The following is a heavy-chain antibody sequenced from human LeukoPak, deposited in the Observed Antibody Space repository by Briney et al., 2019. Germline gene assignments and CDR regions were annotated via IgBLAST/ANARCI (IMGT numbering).Heavy chain of an antibody. J-gene: IGHJ6*02. V-gene: IGHV3-23*01. CDR2: ISGSGGST. Sequence: GGSLRLSCAASGFTFSSYAMSWVRQAPGKGLEWVSAISGSGGSTYYADSVKGRFTISRDNSKNTLYLQMNSLRAEDTAVYYCAKDLASQLGRGFYYYYGMDVWGQGTTVTVSS. D-gene: IGHD6-6*01. CDR1: GFTFSSYA. CDR3: AKDLASQLGRGFYYYYGMDV.